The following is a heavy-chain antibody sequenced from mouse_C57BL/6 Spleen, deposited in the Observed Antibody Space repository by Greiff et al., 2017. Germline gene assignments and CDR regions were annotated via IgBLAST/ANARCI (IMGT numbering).Heavy chain of an antibody. CDR1: GYTFTDYN. Sequence: EVKLQESGPELVKPGASVKIPCKASGYTFTDYNMDWVKQSHGKSLEWIGDINPNNGGTIYNQKFKGKATLTVDKSSSTAYMELRSLTSEDTAVYYCARTNWDDYYAMDYWGQGTSVTVSS. CDR3: ARTNWDDYYAMDY. J-gene: IGHJ4*01. CDR2: INPNNGGT. V-gene: IGHV1-18*01. D-gene: IGHD4-1*01.